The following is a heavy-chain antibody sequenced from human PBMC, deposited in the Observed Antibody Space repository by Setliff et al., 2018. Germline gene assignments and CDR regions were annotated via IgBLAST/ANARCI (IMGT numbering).Heavy chain of an antibody. CDR1: GYTFTSYG. J-gene: IGHJ3*02. V-gene: IGHV1-18*01. D-gene: IGHD4-17*01. Sequence: ASVKVSCKASGYTFTSYGVTWVRQAPGQGLEWMGWISPYKSDTNYAQKFQGRVTMTTDTSTSTAYMELRSLRSDDTAVYYCARDYGASDGFDIWGQGTMVTVSS. CDR3: ARDYGASDGFDI. CDR2: ISPYKSDT.